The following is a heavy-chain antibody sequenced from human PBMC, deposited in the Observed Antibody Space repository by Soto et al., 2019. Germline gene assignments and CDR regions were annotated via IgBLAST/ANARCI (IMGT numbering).Heavy chain of an antibody. J-gene: IGHJ4*02. CDR2: ISYDGSNK. CDR3: AKDVAITMLRGVIGTFDY. D-gene: IGHD3-10*01. Sequence: GGSLRLSCVASGFTFSGYGMHWVRQAPGKGLEWVAVISYDGSNKYYADSVKGRFTISRDNSKNSLYLQMNSLRADDTAVYYCAKDVAITMLRGVIGTFDYWGQGTLVTVSS. CDR1: GFTFSGYG. V-gene: IGHV3-30*18.